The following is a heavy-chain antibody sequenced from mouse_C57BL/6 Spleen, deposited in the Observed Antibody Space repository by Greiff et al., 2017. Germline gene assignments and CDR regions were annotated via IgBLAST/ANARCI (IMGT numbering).Heavy chain of an antibody. CDR2: IDPENGDT. J-gene: IGHJ4*01. D-gene: IGHD1-1*01. CDR1: GFNIKDDY. CDR3: TPITTGGFYARDY. Sequence: EVKLLESGAELVRPGASVKLSCTASGFNIKDDYMHWVKQRPEQGLEWIGWIDPENGDTEYASKFQGKATITADTSSNTAYLQLSSLTSEDTAVYYCTPITTGGFYARDYWGQGTSVTVSS. V-gene: IGHV14-4*01.